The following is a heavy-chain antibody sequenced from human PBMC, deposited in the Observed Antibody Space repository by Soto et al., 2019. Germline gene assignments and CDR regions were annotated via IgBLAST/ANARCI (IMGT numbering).Heavy chain of an antibody. CDR2: MNPNSGNT. CDR3: ARGIKYGAYSRWFDL. D-gene: IGHD4-17*01. J-gene: IGHJ5*02. V-gene: IGHV1-8*01. CDR1: GYTFTSYD. Sequence: QVQLVQSGAEVKKPGASVKVSCKASGYTFTSYDINWVRQATGQGLEYLGWMNPNSGNTAYVQKFQGRDPMTWDTSITTAYMELSSLRSDDTAVYFCARGIKYGAYSRWFDLWGQGTLVTVSS.